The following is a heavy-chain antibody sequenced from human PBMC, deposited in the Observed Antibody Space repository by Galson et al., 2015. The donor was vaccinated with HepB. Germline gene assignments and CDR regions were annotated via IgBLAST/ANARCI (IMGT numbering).Heavy chain of an antibody. D-gene: IGHD1-26*01. J-gene: IGHJ4*02. CDR3: ASQGFSGSFDY. CDR2: INPNTGVT. Sequence: SVKVSCKASGYTFTTYYVHWVRQAPGQGLEWMGSINPNTGVTHYAQNFQGWVTMTRDTSISTAYMDLRSLTSDDTAVYYCASQGFSGSFDYWGQGTLVTVSS. V-gene: IGHV1-2*04. CDR1: GYTFTTYY.